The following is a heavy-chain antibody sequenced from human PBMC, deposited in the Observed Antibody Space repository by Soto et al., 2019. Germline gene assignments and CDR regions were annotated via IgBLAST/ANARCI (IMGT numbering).Heavy chain of an antibody. V-gene: IGHV3-15*01. Sequence: GGSLRLSCAASGFTFSNAWMSWVRQAPGKGLEWVGRIKSKIDGGTTDYAAPVKGRFTISRDDSKNTLSLQMNSLKTEDTAVYYCTTDSAGPFDYWGQGTPVTVSS. CDR3: TTDSAGPFDY. CDR1: GFTFSNAW. J-gene: IGHJ4*02. CDR2: IKSKIDGGTT.